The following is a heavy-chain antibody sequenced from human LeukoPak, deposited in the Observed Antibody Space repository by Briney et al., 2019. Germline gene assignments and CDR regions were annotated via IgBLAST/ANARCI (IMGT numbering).Heavy chain of an antibody. CDR3: ARTVGYSSGWYLYYFDY. CDR2: IYYSGST. Sequence: SETLSLTCTVSGGSISSYYWSWIRQPPGEGLEWIGYIYYSGSTNYNPSLKSRVTISVDTSKNQFSLKLSSVTAADTAVYYCARTVGYSSGWYLYYFDYWGQGTLVTVSS. CDR1: GGSISSYY. J-gene: IGHJ4*02. D-gene: IGHD6-19*01. V-gene: IGHV4-59*08.